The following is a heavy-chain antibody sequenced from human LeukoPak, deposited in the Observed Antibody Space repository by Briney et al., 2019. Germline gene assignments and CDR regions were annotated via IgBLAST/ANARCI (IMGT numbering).Heavy chain of an antibody. CDR3: ARGFGYSIDY. V-gene: IGHV4-34*01. J-gene: IGHJ4*02. Sequence: SETLSLTCAVYGGSFSGYYWSWIRQPPGKGLEWIGEINHSGSTNYNPSLKSRVTISVDTCKNQFSLKLSSVTAADTAVYYCARGFGYSIDYWGQGTLVTVSS. CDR1: GGSFSGYY. D-gene: IGHD4-11*01. CDR2: INHSGST.